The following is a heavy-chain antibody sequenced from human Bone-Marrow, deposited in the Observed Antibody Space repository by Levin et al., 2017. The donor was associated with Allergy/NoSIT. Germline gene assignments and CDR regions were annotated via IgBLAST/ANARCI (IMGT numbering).Heavy chain of an antibody. V-gene: IGHV3-7*04. CDR3: ARDSYASGSHDY. CDR2: IKQDGSEI. J-gene: IGHJ4*02. CDR1: GFTISSYW. D-gene: IGHD3-10*01. Sequence: GESLKISCVVSGFTISSYWMSWVRQAPGKGLEWVAIIKQDGSEINYVDSVTGRFTISRDTAKNSLYLQMSSLRAEDTAIYFCARDSYASGSHDYWGQGTLVTVSS.